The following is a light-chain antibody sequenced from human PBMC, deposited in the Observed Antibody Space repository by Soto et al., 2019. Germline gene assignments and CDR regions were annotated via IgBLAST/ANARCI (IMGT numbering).Light chain of an antibody. CDR1: SSDIGAYKY. CDR3: SSYTSSSTWV. V-gene: IGLV2-14*01. J-gene: IGLJ3*02. Sequence: QSVLTQPASVSGSPGQSSTISCTGTSSDIGAYKYVSWYQQHPGKAPKLMIYDVSIRPSGVSNRFSGSKSGNTASLTISGLQAEDEADYYCSSYTSSSTWVFGGGTKVTVL. CDR2: DVS.